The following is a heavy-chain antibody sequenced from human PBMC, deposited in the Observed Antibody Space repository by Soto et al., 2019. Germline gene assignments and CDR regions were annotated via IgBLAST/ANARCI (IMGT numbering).Heavy chain of an antibody. V-gene: IGHV4-31*03. CDR3: ARAYNAPPDLFDY. Sequence: PSETLSLTCTVSGGSISSGGYYWSWIRQHPGKGLEWIGYIYYSGSTYYNPSLKSRVTISVDTSKNQFSLKLSSVTAADTAVYYCARAYNAPPDLFDYWGQGTLVTVSS. J-gene: IGHJ4*02. CDR1: GGSISSGGYY. D-gene: IGHD1-20*01. CDR2: IYYSGST.